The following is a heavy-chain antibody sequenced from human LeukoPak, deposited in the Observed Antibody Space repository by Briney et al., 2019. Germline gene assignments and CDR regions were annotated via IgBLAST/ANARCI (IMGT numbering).Heavy chain of an antibody. CDR2: INHSGST. J-gene: IGHJ4*02. CDR3: ARGPARGSSSSLGY. D-gene: IGHD6-6*01. Sequence: SETLSLTCAVYGGSFSGYYWSWIRQPPGKGLEWIGEINHSGSTNYNPSLKSRVTISVDTSKNQFSLKLSSVTAADTAVYYCARGPARGSSSSLGYWGQGTLVTVSS. CDR1: GGSFSGYY. V-gene: IGHV4-34*01.